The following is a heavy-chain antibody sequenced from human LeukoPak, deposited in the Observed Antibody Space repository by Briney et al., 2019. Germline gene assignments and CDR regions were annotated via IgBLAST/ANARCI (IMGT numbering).Heavy chain of an antibody. J-gene: IGHJ4*02. V-gene: IGHV1-69*06. CDR1: GGTFSSYA. CDR2: IIPIFGTA. CDR3: AREEMGRYGSGSYSLNFDY. Sequence: ASVKVSCKASGGTFSSYAISWVRQAPGQGLEWMGGIIPIFGTANYAQKFQGRVTITADKSTSTAYMELSSLRSEDTAVYYCAREEMGRYGSGSYSLNFDYWGQGTLVTVSS. D-gene: IGHD3-10*01.